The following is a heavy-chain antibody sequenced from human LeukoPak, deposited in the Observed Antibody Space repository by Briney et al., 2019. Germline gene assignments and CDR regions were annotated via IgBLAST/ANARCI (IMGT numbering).Heavy chain of an antibody. D-gene: IGHD4-17*01. CDR3: ARQLYDYDCGDYYAVGSFDY. CDR2: ISTSGSTI. CDR1: GFTFSSYE. Sequence: GGSLRLSCAASGFTFSSYEMNWVRQAPGKGLEWVSYISTSGSTIYYADSVKGRFSISRDNAKNSLYLQMNSLRAEDTAVYYCARQLYDYDCGDYYAVGSFDYWGQGTLVTVSS. V-gene: IGHV3-48*03. J-gene: IGHJ4*02.